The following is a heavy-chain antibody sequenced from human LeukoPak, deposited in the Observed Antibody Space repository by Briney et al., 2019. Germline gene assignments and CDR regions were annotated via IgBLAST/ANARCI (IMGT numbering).Heavy chain of an antibody. D-gene: IGHD2-8*02. CDR3: AKGTDTTGRHNFDI. J-gene: IGHJ4*02. V-gene: IGHV3-23*01. Sequence: GGSLRLSCEASGFTFTSYAMHWVRQAPGKGLEWISSITSSGDGTFYTDSLSGRFTISRDNAKKAVFLQMKSLRRGDSALYFCAKGTDTTGRHNFDIWGQGTLVTVSS. CDR2: ITSSGDGT. CDR1: GFTFTSYA.